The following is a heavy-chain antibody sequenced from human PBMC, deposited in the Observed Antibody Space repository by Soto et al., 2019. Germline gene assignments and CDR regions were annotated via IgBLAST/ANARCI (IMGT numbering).Heavy chain of an antibody. CDR3: ARGEVIFGVVIYLDY. CDR2: IYHSGST. CDR1: GGSISSYY. J-gene: IGHJ4*02. Sequence: GGSISSYYWSWIRQPPGKGLEWIGEIYHSGSTNYNPSLKSRVTISVDKSKNQFSLKLSSVTAADTAVYYCARGEVIFGVVIYLDYWGQGTLVTVSS. D-gene: IGHD3-3*01. V-gene: IGHV4-59*12.